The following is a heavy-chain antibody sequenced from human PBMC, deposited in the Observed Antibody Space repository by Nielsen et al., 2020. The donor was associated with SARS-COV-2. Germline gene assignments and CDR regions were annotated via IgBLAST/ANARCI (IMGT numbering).Heavy chain of an antibody. Sequence: GESLKISCKGSGYSFTSYWIGWVRQMPGKGLEWMGIIYPGDSDTRYSPSFQGQVTISADKSISTAYLQWSSLKASDTAMYYCARSSRWGGYYYGMDVWGQGTTVTVSS. CDR2: IYPGDSDT. V-gene: IGHV5-51*01. CDR3: ARSSRWGGYYYGMDV. J-gene: IGHJ6*02. CDR1: GYSFTSYW. D-gene: IGHD4-23*01.